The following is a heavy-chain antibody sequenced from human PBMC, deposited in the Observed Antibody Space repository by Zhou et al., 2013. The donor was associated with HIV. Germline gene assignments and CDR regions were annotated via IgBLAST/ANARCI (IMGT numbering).Heavy chain of an antibody. V-gene: IGHV4-59*11. CDR2: ITSTGST. J-gene: IGHJ2*01. CDR1: GGSIRGHY. Sequence: QVQLQESGPGLVKPSETLSLTCIVSGGSIRGHYWSWIRQPPGKGLEWIGYITSTGSTSYSPSLKSRVTISVDTSKNQFSLRLTSVTAADTAVYYCARDRGXGYNNWFFDLWGLAPWSTVSS. D-gene: IGHD5-12*01. CDR3: ARDRGXGYNNWFFDL.